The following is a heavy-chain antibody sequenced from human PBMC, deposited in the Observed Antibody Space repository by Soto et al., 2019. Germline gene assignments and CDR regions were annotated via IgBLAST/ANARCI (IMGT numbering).Heavy chain of an antibody. D-gene: IGHD6-6*01. V-gene: IGHV3-30-3*01. CDR3: ARDLGAARPGPFDY. CDR2: ISYDGSNK. Sequence: PGGSLRLSCAASGFTFSSYAMHWVRQAPGKGLEWVAVISYDGSNKYYADSVKGRFTISRDNSKNTLYLQMNSLRAEDTAVYYCARDLGAARPGPFDYRGQGTLVTVSS. J-gene: IGHJ4*02. CDR1: GFTFSSYA.